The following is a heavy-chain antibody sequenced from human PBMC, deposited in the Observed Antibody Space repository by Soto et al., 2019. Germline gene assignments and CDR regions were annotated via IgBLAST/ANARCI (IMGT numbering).Heavy chain of an antibody. CDR3: SKDMGPNYYGMDV. D-gene: IGHD3-16*01. V-gene: IGHV3-9*01. Sequence: SLRLSCASSVFTFDDYAMHLGRQAPGKGLEWVSGISWNSGSIGYADSVKGRFTISRDNAKNSLYLQMNSLRAEDTALYYWSKDMGPNYYGMDVWGQGTTVTVSS. CDR1: VFTFDDYA. CDR2: ISWNSGSI. J-gene: IGHJ6*02.